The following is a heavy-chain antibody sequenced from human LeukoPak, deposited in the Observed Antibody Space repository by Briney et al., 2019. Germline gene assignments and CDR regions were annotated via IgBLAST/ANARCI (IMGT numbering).Heavy chain of an antibody. V-gene: IGHV3-30*09. J-gene: IGHJ4*02. CDR2: ISYDGSNK. D-gene: IGHD3-22*01. CDR1: GFTFTTYA. Sequence: GGSLRLSCAASGFTFTTYAMYWVRQAPGKGLEWVAVISYDGSNKYYADSVKGRFAISRDNSKNTLYLQMDSPRTEDTAVYYCAKARNYYDSSGILDYWGQGTLVTVSS. CDR3: AKARNYYDSSGILDY.